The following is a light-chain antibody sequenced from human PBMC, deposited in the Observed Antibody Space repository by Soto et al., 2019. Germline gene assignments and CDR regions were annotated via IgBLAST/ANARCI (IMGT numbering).Light chain of an antibody. CDR1: SSDVGGYNY. Sequence: QSALTQPASVSGSPGQSITISCTGTSSDVGGYNYVSWYQQYPGQAPKLMIYEVTNRPSGVSNRFSGSKSGTTASLTISGLQAEAEADYYCSSYTSSTSLVFGGGTKVTVL. V-gene: IGLV2-14*01. CDR3: SSYTSSTSLV. CDR2: EVT. J-gene: IGLJ2*01.